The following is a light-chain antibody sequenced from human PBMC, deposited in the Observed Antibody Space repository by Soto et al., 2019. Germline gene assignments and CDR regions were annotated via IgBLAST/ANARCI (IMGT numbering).Light chain of an antibody. CDR2: AVT. CDR1: SVDVGAYGR. Sequence: QPVLTQPRAVSGSPGQSVTISCTGTSVDVGAYGRVSWYQHHPTKAPKLIIYAVTNRPSGVPYRFSGSKSGSTASLTISGLQAEDEADYYCCSHAGGSSWVFGGGTKLTVL. J-gene: IGLJ3*02. V-gene: IGLV2-11*01. CDR3: CSHAGGSSWV.